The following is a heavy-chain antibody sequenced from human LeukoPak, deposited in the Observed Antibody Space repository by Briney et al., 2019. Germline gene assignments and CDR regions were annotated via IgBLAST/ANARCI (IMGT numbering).Heavy chain of an antibody. CDR1: GFTFSSYS. V-gene: IGHV3-48*01. D-gene: IGHD3-22*01. CDR2: ISSSSSTI. CDR3: ARVRGSGYYYFDY. Sequence: QPGGSLRLSCAASGFTFSSYSMNWVRQAPGKGLEWVSYISSSSSTIYYADSVKGRFTISRDNAKNSLYLQMNSLRAEDTAVYYCARVRGSGYYYFDYWGQGTLVTVSS. J-gene: IGHJ4*02.